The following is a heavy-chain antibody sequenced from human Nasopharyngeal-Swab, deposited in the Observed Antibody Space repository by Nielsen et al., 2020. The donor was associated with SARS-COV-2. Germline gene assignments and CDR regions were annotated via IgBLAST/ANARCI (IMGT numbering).Heavy chain of an antibody. V-gene: IGHV4-39*07. Sequence: WIRQPPGKGLEWIGSIYYSGSTYYNPSLKRRVTISGDTSKNRFSLKLSSVTAADTAVYYCARIIAAAGTVGYMDVWGKGTTVTVSS. J-gene: IGHJ6*03. D-gene: IGHD6-13*01. CDR3: ARIIAAAGTVGYMDV. CDR2: IYYSGST.